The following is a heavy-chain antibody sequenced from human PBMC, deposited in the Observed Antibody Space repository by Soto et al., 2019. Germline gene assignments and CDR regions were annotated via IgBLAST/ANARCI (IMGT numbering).Heavy chain of an antibody. CDR3: AREGTTTIRGVTSY. CDR1: GYSFNCNG. Sequence: ASVKVCCKASGYSFNCNGISWVHQAPGQGLEWVGWISPYNGNTNYAQKFQGRVIMTTDTSTSTAYMELRTLRSDDTAVYFCAREGTTTIRGVTSYWGQGTLVTVSS. CDR2: ISPYNGNT. V-gene: IGHV1-18*01. D-gene: IGHD3-10*01. J-gene: IGHJ4*02.